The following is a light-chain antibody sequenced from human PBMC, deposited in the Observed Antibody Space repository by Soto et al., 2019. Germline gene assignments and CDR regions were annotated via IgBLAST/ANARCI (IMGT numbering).Light chain of an antibody. CDR2: EGS. CDR1: SSDVGSYNL. CDR3: CSYAGSSTSHVV. J-gene: IGLJ2*01. V-gene: IGLV2-23*01. Sequence: QSVLTQPASVSGSPGQSITISCTGTSSDVGSYNLVSWYQQHPGEAPKLMIYEGSKRPSGVSNRFSGSKSGNTASLTISGLQAEDEADYYCCSYAGSSTSHVVFGGGTQLTVL.